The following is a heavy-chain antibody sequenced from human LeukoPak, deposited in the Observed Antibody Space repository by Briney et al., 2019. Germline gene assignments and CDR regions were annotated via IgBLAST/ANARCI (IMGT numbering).Heavy chain of an antibody. V-gene: IGHV5-51*01. D-gene: IGHD6-6*01. CDR1: GYTFTNYW. CDR2: IYPGDSDT. J-gene: IGHJ4*02. Sequence: GESLKISCKGSGYTFTNYWIAWVRQMPGKGLEWMGIIYPGDSDTRYSPSFQGQVTISADKSISTAYLQWNSLKASDTATYYCAIRATREYFDYWGQGTLVTVSS. CDR3: AIRATREYFDY.